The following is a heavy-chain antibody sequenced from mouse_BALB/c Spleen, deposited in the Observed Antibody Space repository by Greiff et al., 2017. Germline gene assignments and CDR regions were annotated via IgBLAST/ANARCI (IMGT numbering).Heavy chain of an antibody. D-gene: IGHD1-1*01. J-gene: IGHJ1*01. CDR3: ARGAYGSSSQYFDV. CDR1: GYAFSSYW. V-gene: IGHV1-80*01. Sequence: QVQLQQSGAELVRPGSSVKISCKASGYAFSSYWMNWVKQRPGQGLEWIGQIYPGDGDTNYNGKFKGKATLTADKSSSTAYMQLSSLTSEDSAVYFCARGAYGSSSQYFDVWGAGTTVTVSS. CDR2: IYPGDGDT.